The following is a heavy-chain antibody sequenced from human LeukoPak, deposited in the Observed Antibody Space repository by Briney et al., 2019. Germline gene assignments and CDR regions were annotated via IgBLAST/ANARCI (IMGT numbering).Heavy chain of an antibody. J-gene: IGHJ4*02. CDR2: IHPGDSDT. V-gene: IGHV5-51*01. Sequence: GESLKISCKVSGYTFSSYWIGWVRQMPGKGLEWMGIIHPGDSDTRYNPPIQGQVTFSVDKSISTAYLQWSSLKASDTAMYYCARRHLIGWYSFDYWGQGTLVTVSS. D-gene: IGHD6-19*01. CDR1: GYTFSSYW. CDR3: ARRHLIGWYSFDY.